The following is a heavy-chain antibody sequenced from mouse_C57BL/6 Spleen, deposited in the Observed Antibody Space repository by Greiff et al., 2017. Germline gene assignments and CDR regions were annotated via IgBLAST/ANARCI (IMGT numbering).Heavy chain of an antibody. V-gene: IGHV5-4*01. J-gene: IGHJ2*01. D-gene: IGHD2-3*01. CDR3: ARIDGYWGVDD. Sequence: EVQGVESGGGLVKPGGSLKLSCAASGFTFSSYAMSWVRQTPEKRLEWVATISDGGSYTYYPDNVQGRFTISRDTAKNNLYLQMSHLKSEDTAMXYCARIDGYWGVDDWGQGTTLTVSS. CDR2: ISDGGSYT. CDR1: GFTFSSYA.